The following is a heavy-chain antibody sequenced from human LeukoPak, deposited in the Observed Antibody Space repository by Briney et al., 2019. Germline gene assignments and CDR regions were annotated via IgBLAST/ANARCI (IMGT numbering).Heavy chain of an antibody. CDR3: AREGGNLDGDSCSSWYFDL. Sequence: PSQTLSLTCTVSGGSISSVGYYWNWIRQHPGKGLEWIGYISYAGSTYSNPSLESRVTISVDTSKNQFSLRLTSVTAADPAVYFRAREGGNLDGDSCSSWYFDLWGRGTLVTVSS. D-gene: IGHD2-15*01. V-gene: IGHV4-31*03. CDR1: GGSISSVGYY. J-gene: IGHJ2*01. CDR2: ISYAGST.